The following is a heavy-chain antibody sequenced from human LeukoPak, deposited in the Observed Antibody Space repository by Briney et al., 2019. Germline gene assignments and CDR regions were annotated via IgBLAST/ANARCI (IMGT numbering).Heavy chain of an antibody. CDR3: AGVSNSDSRGHYWGFDF. CDR1: GDSMSNYY. V-gene: IGHV4-59*08. J-gene: IGHJ4*02. CDR2: IYYSGST. Sequence: SETLSLTCTVSGDSMSNYYWSWIRQRPGKGLECIGYIYYSGSTNYHPPLKSRVTISVDTSKSQFSLKLSSVTAADTALYYCAGVSNSDSRGHYWGFDFWGQGTLVTVSS. D-gene: IGHD3-22*01.